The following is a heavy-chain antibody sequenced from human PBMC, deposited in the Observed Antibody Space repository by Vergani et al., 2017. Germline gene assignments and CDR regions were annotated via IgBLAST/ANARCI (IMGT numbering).Heavy chain of an antibody. CDR2: TRNKANSYTT. CDR3: ARVGRPGYYYYYMYV. Sequence: EVQLVESGGGLVQPGGSLRLSCAASGFTFSDHYMDWVRQAPGKGLEWVGRTRNKANSYTTEYAASVKGRFTISRDDSKNSLYLQMNSLKTDDTAVYYCARVGRPGYYYYYMYVWGKGTTVTVSS. V-gene: IGHV3-72*01. CDR1: GFTFSDHY. D-gene: IGHD3-16*01. J-gene: IGHJ6*03.